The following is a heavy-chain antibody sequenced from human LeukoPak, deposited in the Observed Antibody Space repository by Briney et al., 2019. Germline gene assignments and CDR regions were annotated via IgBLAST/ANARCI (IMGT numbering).Heavy chain of an antibody. J-gene: IGHJ4*02. CDR2: INHSGST. CDR3: ARATDFDY. CDR1: GGSFSGYY. V-gene: IGHV4-34*01. D-gene: IGHD4-17*01. Sequence: SETLSLTCAVYGGSFSGYYWSWIRQPPGRGLEWIGEINHSGSTNYNPSLKSRVTISVDTSKNQFSLKLSSVTAADTAVYYCARATDFDYWGQGTLVTVSS.